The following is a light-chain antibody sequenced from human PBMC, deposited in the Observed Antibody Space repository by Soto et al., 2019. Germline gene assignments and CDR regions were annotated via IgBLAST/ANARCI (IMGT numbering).Light chain of an antibody. Sequence: EIVLTQSPATLSLSPGERATLSCRASQSVSSYLAWYQQKPGQPPRLLIYDASNRATDIPTRFSGSGSGADFTLTIGSLETEDLAVYYCQQRSKWPFTFGPGTKVDIK. CDR2: DAS. CDR3: QQRSKWPFT. CDR1: QSVSSY. V-gene: IGKV3-11*01. J-gene: IGKJ3*01.